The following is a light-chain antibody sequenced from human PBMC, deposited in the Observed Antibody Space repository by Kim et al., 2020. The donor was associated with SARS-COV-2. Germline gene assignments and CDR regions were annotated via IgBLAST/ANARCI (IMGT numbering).Light chain of an antibody. CDR1: SSNVGGYNY. J-gene: IGLJ3*02. CDR2: DVS. Sequence: GQSVTISCTGTSSNVGGYNYVSWYQQHPGKAPQLMIYDVSQRPSGVPDHFSGSKSGNTASLTISGLQAEDEADYYCCSYAGSYKWVFGGGTQLTVL. V-gene: IGLV2-11*01. CDR3: CSYAGSYKWV.